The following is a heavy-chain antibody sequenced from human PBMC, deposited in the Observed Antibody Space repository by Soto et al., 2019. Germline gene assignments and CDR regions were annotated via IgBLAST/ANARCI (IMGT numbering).Heavy chain of an antibody. CDR3: ARLNDFWSGYSNY. V-gene: IGHV3-21*01. J-gene: IGHJ4*02. D-gene: IGHD3-3*01. Sequence: PGGSLRLSCAASGFTFSSYSMNWVRQAPGKGLEWVSSISSSSRYIYYADSVKGRFTISRDNAKNSLYLQMNSLRAEDTAVYYCARLNDFWSGYSNYWGQGTLVTVSS. CDR2: ISSSSRYI. CDR1: GFTFSSYS.